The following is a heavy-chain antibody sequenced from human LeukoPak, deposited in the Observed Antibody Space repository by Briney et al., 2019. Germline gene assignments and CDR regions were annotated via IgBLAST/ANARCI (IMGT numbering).Heavy chain of an antibody. V-gene: IGHV3-15*01. D-gene: IGHD3-10*01. CDR2: IKRKIDGGGTA. CDR1: GFTFSDTW. J-gene: IGHJ4*02. Sequence: GGSLRLPCAASGFTFSDTWMSWVRQAPGKGLEWVGRIKRKIDGGGTADYAAPVKGRFTISRDDSKNTLYLQMNSLETEDTGVYYCTDDLHYFASDWGQGTLVTVSS. CDR3: TDDLHYFASD.